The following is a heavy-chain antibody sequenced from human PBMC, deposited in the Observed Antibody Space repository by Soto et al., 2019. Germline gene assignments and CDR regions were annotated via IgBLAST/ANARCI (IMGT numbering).Heavy chain of an antibody. CDR2: TDESGGI. V-gene: IGHV4-34*01. J-gene: IGHJ4*02. Sequence: QVQLQHWGTGLLKSSETLSLNCAVYGGSFSPYYWSWVRQPPGKGLEWIGETDESGGIYYNPSLKSRVTVSLDTSKKQFSLEVKSVTAADTAVYYCAIGRWGNKYWGQGTLVTVSS. CDR1: GGSFSPYY. CDR3: AIGRWGNKY. D-gene: IGHD3-16*01.